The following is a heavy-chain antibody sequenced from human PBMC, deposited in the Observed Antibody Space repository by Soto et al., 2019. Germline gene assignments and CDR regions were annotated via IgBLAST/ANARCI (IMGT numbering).Heavy chain of an antibody. V-gene: IGHV3-48*01. CDR3: AREAGNYPFDY. D-gene: IGHD1-7*01. CDR1: GFTFSSYS. Sequence: PGGSLRLSCAASGFTFSSYSMNWVRQAPGKGLEWVSYISSSSSTIYYADSVKGRFTISRDNAKNSLYLQMNSLRAEDTAVYYCAREAGNYPFDYWGQGTLVTVSS. J-gene: IGHJ4*02. CDR2: ISSSSSTI.